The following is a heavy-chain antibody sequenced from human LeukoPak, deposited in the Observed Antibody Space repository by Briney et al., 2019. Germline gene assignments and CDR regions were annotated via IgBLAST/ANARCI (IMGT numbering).Heavy chain of an antibody. CDR3: ARDFGELRRNWFDP. Sequence: GASVKVSCKAPGYTFTSYGISWARQAPGQGLEWMGWISAYNGNTNYAQKLQGRVTMTTDTSTSTAYMELRSLRSDDTAVYYCARDFGELRRNWFDPWGQGTLVTVSS. CDR1: GYTFTSYG. D-gene: IGHD1-26*01. J-gene: IGHJ5*02. V-gene: IGHV1-18*01. CDR2: ISAYNGNT.